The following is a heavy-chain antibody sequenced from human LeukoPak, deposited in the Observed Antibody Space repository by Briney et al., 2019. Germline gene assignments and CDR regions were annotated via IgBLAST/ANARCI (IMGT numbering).Heavy chain of an antibody. J-gene: IGHJ4*02. CDR2: ISSSSSTI. CDR1: GFTFSSYS. D-gene: IGHD3-22*01. V-gene: IGHV3-48*04. Sequence: GGSLRLSCAASGFTFSSYSMNWVRQAPGKGLEWVSYISSSSSTIYYADSVKGRFTISRDNAKNSLYLQMNSLRAEDTAVYYCASSSAYYYDSSGYYYVWRYFDYWGQGTLVTVSS. CDR3: ASSSAYYYDSSGYYYVWRYFDY.